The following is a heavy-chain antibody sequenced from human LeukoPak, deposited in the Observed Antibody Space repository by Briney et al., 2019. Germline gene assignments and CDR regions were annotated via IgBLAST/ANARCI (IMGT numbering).Heavy chain of an antibody. Sequence: GASVKVSCKASGGTFSSYAISWVRQAPGQGLERMGRIIPIFGTANYAQKFQGRVTITTDESTSTAYMELSSLRSEDTAVYYCARSPYRKSYAAFDYWGQGTLVTVSS. J-gene: IGHJ4*02. CDR2: IIPIFGTA. V-gene: IGHV1-69*05. CDR3: ARSPYRKSYAAFDY. D-gene: IGHD2-2*01. CDR1: GGTFSSYA.